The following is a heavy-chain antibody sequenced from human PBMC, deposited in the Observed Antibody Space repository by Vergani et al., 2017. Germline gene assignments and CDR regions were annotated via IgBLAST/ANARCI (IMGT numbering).Heavy chain of an antibody. CDR1: GFTFSSYG. J-gene: IGHJ4*02. Sequence: VQLVESGGGVVQPGRSLRLSCAASGFTFSSYGMHWVRQAPGKGLEWVAVIWYDGSNKYYADSVKGRFTISRDNSKNTLYLQMNSLRAEDTAVYYCARGSSSGWWYFDYWGQGTLVTVSS. CDR3: ARGSSSGWWYFDY. CDR2: IWYDGSNK. V-gene: IGHV3-33*01. D-gene: IGHD6-19*01.